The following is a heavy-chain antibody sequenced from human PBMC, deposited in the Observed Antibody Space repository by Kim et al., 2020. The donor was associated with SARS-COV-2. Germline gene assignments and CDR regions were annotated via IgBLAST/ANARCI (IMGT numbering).Heavy chain of an antibody. D-gene: IGHD3-9*01. V-gene: IGHV1-69*13. CDR3: ARGLINFDGVAFDI. J-gene: IGHJ3*02. CDR2: IIPIFGTA. CDR1: GGTFSSYA. Sequence: SVKVSCKASGGTFSSYAISWVRQAPGQGLEWMGGIIPIFGTANYAQKFQGRVTITADESTSTAYMELSSLRSEDTAVYYCARGLINFDGVAFDIWGQGTMVTVSS.